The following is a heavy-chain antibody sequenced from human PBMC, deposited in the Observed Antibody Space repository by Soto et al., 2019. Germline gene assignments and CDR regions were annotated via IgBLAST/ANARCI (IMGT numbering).Heavy chain of an antibody. CDR1: GGSISSSSYY. D-gene: IGHD3-3*01. CDR3: ARSGSYPYYYYGMDV. V-gene: IGHV4-39*01. J-gene: IGHJ6*02. CDR2: IYYSGST. Sequence: NPSETLSLTCTVSGGSISSSSYYWGWIRQPPGKGLEWIGSIYYSGSTYYNPSLKSRVTISVDTSKNQFSLKLSSVTAADTAVYYCARSGSYPYYYYGMDVWGQGTTVTVSS.